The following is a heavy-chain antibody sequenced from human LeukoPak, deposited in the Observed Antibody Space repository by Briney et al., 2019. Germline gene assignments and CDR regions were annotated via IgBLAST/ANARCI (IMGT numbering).Heavy chain of an antibody. CDR1: GYTFTSYY. Sequence: ASVTVSCKASGYTFTSYYMHWVRQAPGQGLEWMGIINPSGGSTSYAQKFQGRVTMTRDTSTSTVYMELSSLRSEDTAVYYCARDLYCSSTSCRTRHIQSDYWGQGTLVTVSS. D-gene: IGHD2-2*01. V-gene: IGHV1-46*01. CDR2: INPSGGST. CDR3: ARDLYCSSTSCRTRHIQSDY. J-gene: IGHJ4*02.